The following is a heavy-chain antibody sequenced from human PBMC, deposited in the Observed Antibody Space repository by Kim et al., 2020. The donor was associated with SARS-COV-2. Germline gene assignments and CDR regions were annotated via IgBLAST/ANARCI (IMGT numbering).Heavy chain of an antibody. V-gene: IGHV3-30*18. D-gene: IGHD2-15*01. CDR2: ISSDGSYE. J-gene: IGHJ6*01. Sequence: GGSLRLSCVASGFAFNTYGMHWVRQAPGKGLEWMAVISSDGSYEYYGDSVKGRFTISRDNSKNTLYLEMNILRAADTAVYCCAKAQYCTVGSCFSGYY. CDR1: GFAFNTYG. CDR3: AKAQYCTVGSCFSGYY.